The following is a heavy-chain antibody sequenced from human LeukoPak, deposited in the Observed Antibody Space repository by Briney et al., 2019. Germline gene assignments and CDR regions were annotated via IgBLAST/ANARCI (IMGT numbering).Heavy chain of an antibody. J-gene: IGHJ4*02. Sequence: GGSLRLSCVASGFVFRDYAMSWVRQAPGKGLEWVSTLGNDSDTYYADSVKGRFTISRDNSRNTMYLQTNSLRAEDTALYYCAKQEGWELGDYYFDYWGQGTLVTVSS. V-gene: IGHV3-23*01. CDR1: GFVFRDYA. D-gene: IGHD1-26*01. CDR2: LGNDSDT. CDR3: AKQEGWELGDYYFDY.